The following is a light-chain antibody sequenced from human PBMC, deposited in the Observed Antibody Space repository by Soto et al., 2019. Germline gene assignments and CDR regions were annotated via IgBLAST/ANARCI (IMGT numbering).Light chain of an antibody. CDR2: GAS. CDR1: QSVSSY. J-gene: IGKJ3*01. CDR3: QQHGRFPVT. Sequence: EIVLTQSPATLSLSPGERATLSCRASQSVSSYLAWYQHKPGQAPTLLISGASTRATGVPDRFSGSGSGTDFTLTISRLEPEDFALYYCQQHGRFPVTFGPGTKVDIK. V-gene: IGKV3-20*01.